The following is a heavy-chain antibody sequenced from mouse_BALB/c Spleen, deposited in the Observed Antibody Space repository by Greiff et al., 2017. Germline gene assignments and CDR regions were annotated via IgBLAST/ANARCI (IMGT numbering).Heavy chain of an antibody. Sequence: EVQGVESGGGLVQPGGSLRLSCATSGFTFTDYYMSWVRQPPGKALEWLGFIRNKANGYTTEYSASVKGRFTISRDNSQSILYLQMNTLRAEDSATYYCARDPPYYRSAWFAYWGQGTLVTVSA. CDR3: ARDPPYYRSAWFAY. V-gene: IGHV7-3*02. CDR1: GFTFTDYY. D-gene: IGHD2-14*01. CDR2: IRNKANGYTT. J-gene: IGHJ3*01.